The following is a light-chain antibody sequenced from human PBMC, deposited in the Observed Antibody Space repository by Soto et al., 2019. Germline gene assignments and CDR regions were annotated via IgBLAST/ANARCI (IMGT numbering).Light chain of an antibody. CDR3: LQYNNWPYT. V-gene: IGKV3-15*01. CDR2: GAS. Sequence: EIVMTQSPATLSVSPGERAALSCRASQSVSSNFAWYQQKPGQAPRRLIYGASPRATGIPARFSGSGSGTEFTLTISILPSEAFAVYSCLQYNNWPYTFGQGTNREIK. J-gene: IGKJ2*01. CDR1: QSVSSN.